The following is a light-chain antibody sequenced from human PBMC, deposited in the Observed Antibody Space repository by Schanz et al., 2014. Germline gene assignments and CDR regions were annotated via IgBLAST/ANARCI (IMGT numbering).Light chain of an antibody. Sequence: QSVLTQPPSVSGAPGQRVTISCTGSSSNIGAGHDVHWYQQLPGTAPKLLIYGNSNRPSGVPDRFSGSKSGTSASLAITGLQSEDEAAFYCAAWDDSLNGGVFGGGTKLTVL. CDR2: GNS. CDR1: SSNIGAGHD. CDR3: AAWDDSLNGGV. V-gene: IGLV1-40*01. J-gene: IGLJ3*02.